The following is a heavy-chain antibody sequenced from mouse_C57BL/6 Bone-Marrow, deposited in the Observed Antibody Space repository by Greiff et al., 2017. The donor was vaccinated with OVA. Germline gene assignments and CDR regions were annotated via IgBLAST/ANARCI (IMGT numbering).Heavy chain of an antibody. CDR3: ASQYYGTFDY. V-gene: IGHV2-2*01. J-gene: IGHJ2*01. Sequence: QVQLKQSGPGLVQPSQSLSITCTVSGFSLTSYGVHWVRQSPGKGLEWLGVLWSGGSTAYNAAFISRLSISKDNSKSQVFFKMNSLQADDTAIYYCASQYYGTFDYWGQGTTLTVSS. CDR1: GFSLTSYG. CDR2: LWSGGST. D-gene: IGHD1-1*01.